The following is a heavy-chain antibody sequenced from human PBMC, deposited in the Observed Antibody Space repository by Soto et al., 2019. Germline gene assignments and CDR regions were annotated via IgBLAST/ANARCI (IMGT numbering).Heavy chain of an antibody. D-gene: IGHD6-13*01. CDR2: INSDGSST. J-gene: IGHJ4*02. V-gene: IGHV3-74*01. CDR1: GFTFSSYW. Sequence: PGGSLRLSCAASGFTFSSYWMHWVRQAPGKGLVWVSRINSDGSSTSYADSVKGRFTISRDNAKNTLYLQMNSLRAEDTAVYYCARVSNPGYSRSWYDYWGQGTLVTVSS. CDR3: ARVSNPGYSRSWYDY.